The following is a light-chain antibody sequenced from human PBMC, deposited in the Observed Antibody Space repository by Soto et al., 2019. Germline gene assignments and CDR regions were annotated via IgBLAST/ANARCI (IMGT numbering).Light chain of an antibody. Sequence: QSALTQPRSVSGSPGQSVTISCTGTSSDVGGYNYVSWYQQHPGKAPKLMIYDVSKRPSGVPDRFSGSKSGNTASLTISGLQAEDEADYYCCSYAGSYTWVFAGGTKVTVL. CDR3: CSYAGSYTWV. V-gene: IGLV2-11*01. J-gene: IGLJ2*01. CDR2: DVS. CDR1: SSDVGGYNY.